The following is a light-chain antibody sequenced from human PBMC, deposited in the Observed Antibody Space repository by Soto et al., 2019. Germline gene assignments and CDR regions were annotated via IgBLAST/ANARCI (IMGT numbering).Light chain of an antibody. V-gene: IGKV2-30*01. J-gene: IGKJ1*01. CDR1: QSLVYSDGYTY. Sequence: DVVMAQSPLSLPVTLGQPASISCRSSQSLVYSDGYTYLNWFHQRPGQSPRRLIYEVSNRDSGVPDRFSGSVSDTDFTLKISRVEAEDVGVYYCMQGAHWPWTFGQGTKVEIK. CDR3: MQGAHWPWT. CDR2: EVS.